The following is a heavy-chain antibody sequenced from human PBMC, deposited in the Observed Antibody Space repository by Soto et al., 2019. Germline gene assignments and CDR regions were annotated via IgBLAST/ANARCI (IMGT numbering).Heavy chain of an antibody. V-gene: IGHV3-30-3*01. CDR3: AREGGVSGWYWGGDY. J-gene: IGHJ4*02. CDR2: ISYDGSNK. Sequence: GSLSLSCAASGFTFSSFPMHWVRQAPGKGLERVALISYDGSNKYYADSVKGRFTISRDNSKNTLYLQMNSLRAEDTALYYCAREGGVSGWYWGGDYWGQGTPVTVSS. D-gene: IGHD6-19*01. CDR1: GFTFSSFP.